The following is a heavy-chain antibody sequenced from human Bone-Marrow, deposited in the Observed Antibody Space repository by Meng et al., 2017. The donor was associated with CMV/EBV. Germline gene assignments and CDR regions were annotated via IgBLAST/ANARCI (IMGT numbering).Heavy chain of an antibody. D-gene: IGHD1-26*01. CDR3: ARDGPRGFDY. Sequence: SETLSLTCTVSGGSISSYYWSWIRQPPGKGLEWIGYIYYSGSTNYNPSLKSRVTTSVDTSKNQFSLKLSSVTAADTAVYYCARDGPRGFDYWGQGTLVTVSS. CDR1: GGSISSYY. J-gene: IGHJ4*02. CDR2: IYYSGST. V-gene: IGHV4-59*01.